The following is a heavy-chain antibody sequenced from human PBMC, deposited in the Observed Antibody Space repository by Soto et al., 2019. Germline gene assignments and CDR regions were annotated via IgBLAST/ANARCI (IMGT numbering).Heavy chain of an antibody. CDR1: GGTFSSYT. CDR3: ARGRLRYFDWLFRCSWFDP. CDR2: IIPILGIA. V-gene: IGHV1-69*02. Sequence: SVKVSCKASGGTFSSYTISWVRQAPGQGLEWMGRIIPILGIANYAQKFQGRVTITADKSTSTAYMELSSLRSEDTAVYYCARGRLRYFDWLFRCSWFDPWRQGTLVTVSS. J-gene: IGHJ5*02. D-gene: IGHD3-9*01.